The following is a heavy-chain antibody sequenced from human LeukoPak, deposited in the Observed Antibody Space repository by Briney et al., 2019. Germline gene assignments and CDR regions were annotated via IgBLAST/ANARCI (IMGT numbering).Heavy chain of an antibody. CDR2: IIPIFGTA. D-gene: IGHD6-13*01. CDR3: ARDRGIAGRPGAFDI. J-gene: IGHJ3*02. V-gene: IGHV1-69*05. CDR1: GGTFSSYA. Sequence: ASVKVSCKASGGTFSSYAISWVRQAPGQGLEWMGGIIPIFGTANYAQKFQGRVTITTDESTSTAYMELSSLRSEDTAVYYCARDRGIAGRPGAFDIWGQGTMFTVSS.